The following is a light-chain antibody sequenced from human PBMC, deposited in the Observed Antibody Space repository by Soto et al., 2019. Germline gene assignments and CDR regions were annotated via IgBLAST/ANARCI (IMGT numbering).Light chain of an antibody. J-gene: IGLJ3*02. CDR1: SSNIGAGYD. CDR2: DTF. Sequence: QSVLTQPPSVSGAPGQTVTISCSGSSSNIGAGYDVHWYQQLPGKVPKLVIYDTFNRPSGVPDRFSGSKSGTSASLAITGLQSEDGADYDCRAYANSLGVFVLFGEGTKVTVL. V-gene: IGLV1-40*01. CDR3: RAYANSLGVFVL.